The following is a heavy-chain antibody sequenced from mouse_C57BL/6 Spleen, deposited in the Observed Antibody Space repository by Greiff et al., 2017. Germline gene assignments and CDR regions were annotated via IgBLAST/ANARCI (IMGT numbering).Heavy chain of an antibody. D-gene: IGHD4-1*01. CDR2: ISNLAYSL. J-gene: IGHJ2*01. CDR1: GFTSSAPF. Sequence: DVMLFYSFLFLFPPLLSLPLSCAASGFTSSAPFLSSVRQAPRNVPEWVAFISNLAYSLYYADPVTGRFTISRENAKNTLYLEMSSLRSEDTAMYYCAREGLTGFFDYWGQGTTLTGSS. CDR3: AREGLTGFFDY. V-gene: IGHV5-15*01.